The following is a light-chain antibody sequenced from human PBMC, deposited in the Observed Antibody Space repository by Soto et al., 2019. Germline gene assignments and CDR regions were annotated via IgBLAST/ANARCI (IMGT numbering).Light chain of an antibody. Sequence: EIVMTQSPATLSVSPGERAAISCRASQSISTNLAWYQQKPGQAPRLLISDASNRATGVPARFSGSGSWTDFTLTISSPQSEDFAVYYCQQYHNWPPRTFGQGTKV. CDR3: QQYHNWPPRT. CDR1: QSISTN. J-gene: IGKJ1*01. V-gene: IGKV3-15*01. CDR2: DAS.